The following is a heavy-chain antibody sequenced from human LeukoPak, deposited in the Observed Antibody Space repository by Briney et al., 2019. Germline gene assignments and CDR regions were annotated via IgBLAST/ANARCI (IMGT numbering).Heavy chain of an antibody. CDR1: GFTFSSYW. Sequence: PGGSLRLSCAASGFTFSSYWMSWVRQPPGKGREGIGEINHSGNTNYNPSLKSRVTISVDTSKNQFSLKLSSVTAADTAVYYCARGEGRATMIVVVETYYFDYWGQGTLVTISS. V-gene: IGHV4-34*01. CDR3: ARGEGRATMIVVVETYYFDY. D-gene: IGHD3-22*01. CDR2: INHSGNT. J-gene: IGHJ4*02.